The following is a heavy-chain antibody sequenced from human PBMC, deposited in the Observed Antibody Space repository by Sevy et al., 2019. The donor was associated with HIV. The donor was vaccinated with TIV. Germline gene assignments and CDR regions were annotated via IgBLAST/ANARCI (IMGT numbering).Heavy chain of an antibody. CDR2: MNPDSGKR. Sequence: ASVKVSCKTSGYTFTSYDINWVRQATGQGLEWMGWMNPDSGKRGYAQKFQGRVTMTTNTSISTAYMGLRSLGSEDSAVYYGARADLDSSTFFYYYGMDVWGQGTTVTVSS. CDR1: GYTFTSYD. J-gene: IGHJ6*02. CDR3: ARADLDSSTFFYYYGMDV. V-gene: IGHV1-8*01. D-gene: IGHD6-13*01.